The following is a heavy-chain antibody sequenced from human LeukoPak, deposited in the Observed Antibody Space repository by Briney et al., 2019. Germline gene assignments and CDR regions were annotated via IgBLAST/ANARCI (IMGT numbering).Heavy chain of an antibody. Sequence: GGSLRLSCAASGFTVSSNYMSWVRQAPGKGLEWVSVIYSGGGTYYADSVKGRFTISRDNSKNTLYLQMNSLRAEGTAVYYCARDPYGDDLFDYWGQGTLVTVSS. D-gene: IGHD4-17*01. V-gene: IGHV3-53*01. CDR2: IYSGGGT. J-gene: IGHJ4*02. CDR1: GFTVSSNY. CDR3: ARDPYGDDLFDY.